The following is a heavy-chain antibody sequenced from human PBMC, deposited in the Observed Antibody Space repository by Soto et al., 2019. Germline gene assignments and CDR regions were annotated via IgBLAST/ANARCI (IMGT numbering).Heavy chain of an antibody. CDR2: IYYSGST. V-gene: IGHV4-59*01. CDR3: ARSGYYYYYYMDV. D-gene: IGHD1-26*01. Sequence: QVQLQESGPGLVKPSETLSLTCTVSGGSISSYYWSWIRQPPGKGLEWIGYIYYSGSTKYNPSLKSRITISVDTSKNQFSLKLSSVTAADTAVYYCARSGYYYYYYMDVWGKGTTVTVSS. CDR1: GGSISSYY. J-gene: IGHJ6*03.